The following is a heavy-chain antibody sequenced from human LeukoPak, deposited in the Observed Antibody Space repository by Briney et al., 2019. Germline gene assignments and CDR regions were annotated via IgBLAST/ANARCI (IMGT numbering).Heavy chain of an antibody. CDR3: ARDLTAYYYDSSGYCFDY. J-gene: IGHJ4*02. Sequence: ASVKVSCKASGYTFTIYGISWVRQAPGQGLEWMGWTSAYNGNTNYAQKLQGRVTMTTDTSTSTAYMELRSLRSDDTAVYYCARDLTAYYYDSSGYCFDYWGQGTLVTVSS. CDR2: TSAYNGNT. D-gene: IGHD3-22*01. CDR1: GYTFTIYG. V-gene: IGHV1-18*01.